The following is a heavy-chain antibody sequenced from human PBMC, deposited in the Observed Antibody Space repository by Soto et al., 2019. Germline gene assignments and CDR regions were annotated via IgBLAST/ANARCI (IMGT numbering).Heavy chain of an antibody. Sequence: QVQLQQWGAGLLKPSETLSLTCAVYGGSFTGYYWSWLRQPPGKGAEWIGEINHSGSTKYNPSLENRVTISVDTSKTQFSLKLNSVSDADTAVYYCARTGGMDLWSQGATVTVSS. CDR3: ARTGGMDL. V-gene: IGHV4-34*01. CDR2: INHSGST. CDR1: GGSFTGYY. J-gene: IGHJ6*02.